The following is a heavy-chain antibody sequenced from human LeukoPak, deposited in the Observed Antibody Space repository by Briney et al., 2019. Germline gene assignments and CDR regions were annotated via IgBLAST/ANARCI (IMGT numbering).Heavy chain of an antibody. Sequence: PGGSLRLSCAASGFTFSSYSMNWVRQAPGKGLEWVSSISSSSSSYIYYADSVKGRFTISRDNAKNSLYLQMNSLRAEDTAVYYCARDTRGGGTMVRGTRIDYWGQGTLVTVSS. V-gene: IGHV3-21*01. CDR1: GFTFSSYS. CDR2: ISSSSSSYI. CDR3: ARDTRGGGTMVRGTRIDY. J-gene: IGHJ4*02. D-gene: IGHD3-10*01.